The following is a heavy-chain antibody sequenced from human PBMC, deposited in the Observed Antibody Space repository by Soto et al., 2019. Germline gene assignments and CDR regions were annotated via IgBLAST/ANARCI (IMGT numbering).Heavy chain of an antibody. CDR2: IYPGDSDT. CDR3: ARVPGIPPSYYYYGMAV. V-gene: IGHV5-51*01. D-gene: IGHD1-26*01. J-gene: IGHJ6*02. Sequence: GESLKISCKGSGYSFTSYWIGWVRQMPGKGLEWMGIIYPGDSDTRYSPSFQGQVTISADKSISTAYLQWSSLKASDTAMYYCARVPGIPPSYYYYGMAVWGQGTTVTVSS. CDR1: GYSFTSYW.